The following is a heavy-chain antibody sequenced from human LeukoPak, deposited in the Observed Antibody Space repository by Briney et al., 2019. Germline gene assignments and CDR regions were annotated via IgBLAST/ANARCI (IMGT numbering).Heavy chain of an antibody. Sequence: ASVKVSCKASGGTFSSYAISWVRQAPGQGLEWMGRIIPILGIANYAQKFQGRVTITADKSTSTAYMELSSLRSGDTAVYYCARDRSGSYEPDYWGQGTLVTVSS. V-gene: IGHV1-69*04. J-gene: IGHJ4*02. CDR1: GGTFSSYA. CDR3: ARDRSGSYEPDY. D-gene: IGHD1-26*01. CDR2: IIPILGIA.